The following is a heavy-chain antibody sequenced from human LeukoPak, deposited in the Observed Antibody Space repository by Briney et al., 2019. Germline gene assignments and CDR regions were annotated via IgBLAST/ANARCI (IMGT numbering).Heavy chain of an antibody. V-gene: IGHV1-18*01. CDR3: ARGGRFRYQLLGALDY. J-gene: IGHJ4*02. CDR2: ISAYNGNT. CDR1: GYTFTSYG. D-gene: IGHD2-2*01. Sequence: ASVKVSCKASGYTFTSYGISWVRQAPGQGLEWMGWISAYNGNTNYAQKLQGRVTMTTDTSTSTAYMELRSLRSDDTAVYYCARGGRFRYQLLGALDYWGQGTLVTVSS.